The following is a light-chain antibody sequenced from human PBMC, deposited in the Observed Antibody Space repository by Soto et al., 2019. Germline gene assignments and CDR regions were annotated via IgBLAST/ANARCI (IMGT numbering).Light chain of an antibody. V-gene: IGKV3-20*01. CDR3: QQYGSSPMYT. J-gene: IGKJ2*01. CDR2: GTS. CDR1: QSISRSY. Sequence: EIVLTQSPGTLSLSPGERATLSCRASQSISRSYLAWYQQKPGQAPRLLIYGTSTRATGVPDRFSGSGSWTDFTLSISRLEPEDFAVYYCQQYGSSPMYTFGQGTKLEIK.